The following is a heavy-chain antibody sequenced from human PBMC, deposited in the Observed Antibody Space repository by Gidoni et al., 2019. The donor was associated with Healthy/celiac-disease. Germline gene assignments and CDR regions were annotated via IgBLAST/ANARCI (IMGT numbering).Heavy chain of an antibody. V-gene: IGHV2-26*01. CDR2: IFSNDEK. Sequence: QVTLKESGPVLVKPTETLTLTCTVSGFSLSNARMGVSWIRQPPGKALEWLAHIFSNDEKSYSTSLKSSLTISKDTSKSQVVLTMTNMDPVDTATYYCARAPTIAARGGTFDYWGQGTLVTVSS. CDR3: ARAPTIAARGGTFDY. CDR1: GFSLSNARMG. J-gene: IGHJ4*02. D-gene: IGHD6-6*01.